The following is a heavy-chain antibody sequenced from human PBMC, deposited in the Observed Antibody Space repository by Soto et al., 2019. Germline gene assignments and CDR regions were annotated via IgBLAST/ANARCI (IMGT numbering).Heavy chain of an antibody. V-gene: IGHV3-9*01. CDR3: AKDIKAETALDYYYSMDI. D-gene: IGHD5-18*01. CDR1: GFTFDEYV. CDR2: ISWNSGSI. Sequence: EVQLVEYVGVLVQPGRSLRLSCAASGFTFDEYVMNWVRQAPGKGLEWVSGISWNSGSIGYSDSVKGRFTISRDNAKNSLYLQLNSLRANDTTLYYCAKDIKAETALDYYYSMDIWGQGTTYTFSS. J-gene: IGHJ6*02.